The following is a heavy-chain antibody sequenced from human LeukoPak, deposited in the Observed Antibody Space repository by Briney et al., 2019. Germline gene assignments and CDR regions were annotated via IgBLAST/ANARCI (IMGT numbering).Heavy chain of an antibody. CDR3: ARESVPAVAARRGLNN. CDR2: INPNSGGT. J-gene: IGHJ4*02. Sequence: ASVKVSCKASGYTFTDYYMHWVRQAPGQGLEWMGWINPNSGGTNYAQKFQGRVTMTRDTSISTVYMGMSRLRSDDTAVYYCARESVPAVAARRGLNNWGQGTLVAVSS. D-gene: IGHD6-6*01. V-gene: IGHV1-2*02. CDR1: GYTFTDYY.